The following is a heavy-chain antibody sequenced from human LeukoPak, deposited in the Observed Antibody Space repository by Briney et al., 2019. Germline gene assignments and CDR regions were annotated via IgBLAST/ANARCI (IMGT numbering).Heavy chain of an antibody. CDR1: GLTFSSYA. J-gene: IGHJ4*02. CDR2: ISGSRGHT. CDR3: AKVISSGYYYLDH. Sequence: PGGSLRLSCAASGLTFSSYAMSWVRQAPGKGLEWVSAISGSRGHTYYADSVKGRFTISRDNSKNTLYLQMNSRRAENTAVYFCAKVISSGYYYLDHWGQGTLVTVSS. D-gene: IGHD3-22*01. V-gene: IGHV3-23*01.